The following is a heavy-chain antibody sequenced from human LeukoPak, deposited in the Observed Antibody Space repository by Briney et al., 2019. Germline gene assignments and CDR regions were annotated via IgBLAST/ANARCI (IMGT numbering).Heavy chain of an antibody. V-gene: IGHV3-23*01. CDR3: AKSSSSSWYSGGY. Sequence: GGSLRLSCAASGFTFSSYAMSWVRQAPGKGLEWVSAISGSGGSTYYADSVKGRLTISRDNSKNTLYLQMNSLRAEDTAVYYCAKSSSSSWYSGGYWGQGTLVTVSS. D-gene: IGHD6-13*01. CDR1: GFTFSSYA. CDR2: ISGSGGST. J-gene: IGHJ4*02.